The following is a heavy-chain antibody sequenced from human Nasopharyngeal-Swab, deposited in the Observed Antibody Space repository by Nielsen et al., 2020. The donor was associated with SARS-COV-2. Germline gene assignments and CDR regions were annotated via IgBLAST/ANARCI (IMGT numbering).Heavy chain of an antibody. V-gene: IGHV3-30*18. CDR1: GFTFSSYG. J-gene: IGHJ6*02. Sequence: GGSLRLSCAASGFTFSSYGMHWVRQAPGKGLEWVAVISYDGSNKYYADSVEGRFTISRDNSKNTLYLQMNSLRAEDTAVYYCAKDRLYCSSTSCYGKGLHYYGMDVWGQGTTVTVSS. CDR2: ISYDGSNK. D-gene: IGHD2-2*01. CDR3: AKDRLYCSSTSCYGKGLHYYGMDV.